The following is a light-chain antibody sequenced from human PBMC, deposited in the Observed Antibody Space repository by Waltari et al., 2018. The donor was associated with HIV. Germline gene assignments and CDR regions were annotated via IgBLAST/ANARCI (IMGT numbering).Light chain of an antibody. CDR3: QQANSFPLT. CDR2: AAS. CDR1: QGINTW. Sequence: DIQMTQSPSSVSASVGDRVTIPCRASQGINTWLAWYQQKPGRAPKLLIYAASTLPRGVPSRFSGSGSGTDFTLTISSLQPEDFATYYCQQANSFPLTFGGGTKVEMK. V-gene: IGKV1-12*01. J-gene: IGKJ4*01.